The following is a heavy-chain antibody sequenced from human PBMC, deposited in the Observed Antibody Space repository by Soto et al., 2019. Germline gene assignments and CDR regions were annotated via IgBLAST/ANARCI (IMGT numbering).Heavy chain of an antibody. CDR1: GYSFTSYW. J-gene: IGHJ5*02. V-gene: IGHV5-51*01. CDR3: ARHAGPLYSSSLSGWFVP. CDR2: IYPGDSDT. Sequence: PGESLKISCKGSGYSFTSYWIGWVRQMPGKGLEWMGIIYPGDSDTRYSPSFQGQVTISADKSISTAYLQWSSLKASDTAMYYCARHAGPLYSSSLSGWFVPWGQGTLVTVSS. D-gene: IGHD6-6*01.